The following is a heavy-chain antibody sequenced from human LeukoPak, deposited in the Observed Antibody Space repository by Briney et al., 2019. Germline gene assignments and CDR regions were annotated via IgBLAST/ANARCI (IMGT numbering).Heavy chain of an antibody. CDR1: GGSFSGYY. V-gene: IGHV4-34*01. CDR2: INHSGST. D-gene: IGHD6-19*01. J-gene: IGHJ4*02. CDR3: ARRTRAYSSGWAKSRYDY. Sequence: SETLSLTCAVYGGSFSGYYWSWIRQPPGKGLEWIGEINHSGSTNYNPSLKSRVTISVDTSKNQFSLKLSSVTAADTAVYYCARRTRAYSSGWAKSRYDYWGQGTLVTVSS.